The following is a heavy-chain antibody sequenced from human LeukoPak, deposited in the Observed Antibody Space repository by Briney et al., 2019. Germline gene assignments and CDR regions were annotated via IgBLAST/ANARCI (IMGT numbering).Heavy chain of an antibody. CDR1: GFTFSDYY. J-gene: IGHJ4*02. V-gene: IGHV3-11*04. Sequence: GGSLRLSCAASGFTFSDYYMSWIRQAPGKGLEWVSYISSSGSTIYYADSVKGRFTIFRDNAKNSLYLQMNSLRAEDTAVYYCASDRNSGSYNAPFDYWGQGTLVTVSS. CDR3: ASDRNSGSYNAPFDY. CDR2: ISSSGSTI. D-gene: IGHD1-26*01.